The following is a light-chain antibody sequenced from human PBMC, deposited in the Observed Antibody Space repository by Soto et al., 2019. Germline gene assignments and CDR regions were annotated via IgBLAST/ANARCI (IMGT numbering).Light chain of an antibody. CDR3: GSWDSSLPYV. CDR2: DNN. CDR1: SSNIGNNF. V-gene: IGLV1-51*01. J-gene: IGLJ1*01. Sequence: QSVLTQPPSVSAAPGQKVTISCSGSSSNIGNNFVTWYQQLPGTAPKLLIYDNNKRPSGIPDRFSGSQSGTSATLGITRLQTWDEAVYYCGSWDSSLPYVFGTGTKVTVL.